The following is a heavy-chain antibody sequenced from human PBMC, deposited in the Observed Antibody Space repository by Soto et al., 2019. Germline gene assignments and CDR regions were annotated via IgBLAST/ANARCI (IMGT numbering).Heavy chain of an antibody. CDR3: AKASRGPLSSRSSDANHFDS. D-gene: IGHD6-13*01. J-gene: IGHJ4*02. CDR2: ISGGGDRT. Sequence: GGSRRTYCATSGFRVSGYTMNWVGQVPGKGLEWVSIISGGGDRTYYADSVKGRFTISRDNSKNTLYLQMNSLRAEDTAVYHCAKASRGPLSSRSSDANHFDSWGQGTLVTVSS. CDR1: GFRVSGYT. V-gene: IGHV3-23*01.